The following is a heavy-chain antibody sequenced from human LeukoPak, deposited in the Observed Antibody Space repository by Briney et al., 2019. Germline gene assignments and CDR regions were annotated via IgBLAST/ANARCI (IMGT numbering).Heavy chain of an antibody. CDR2: IRQDGSEK. CDR3: ARARVGGFDY. V-gene: IGHV3-7*01. J-gene: IGHJ4*02. D-gene: IGHD1-26*01. Sequence: GGSLRLSCAASGFTFSNYWMSWVRQAPGKGLEWVANIRQDGSEKYHVDSVKGRFTISRDNAENSLYLQMNSLRAEDTAVYYCARARVGGFDYWGQGTLVTVSS. CDR1: GFTFSNYW.